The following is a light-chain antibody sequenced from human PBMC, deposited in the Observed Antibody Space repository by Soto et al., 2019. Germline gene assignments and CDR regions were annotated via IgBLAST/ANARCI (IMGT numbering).Light chain of an antibody. Sequence: QSLLTQPPSVSGSPGQRVTISCTGSSSNIGAGYDVHWYQQLPGTAPILLIYGNNNRPSGVLDRFSGSKSGTSASLAITGLQAEDEADYYCQSYDSSLSGSVFGGGTKVTVL. CDR2: GNN. J-gene: IGLJ2*01. CDR3: QSYDSSLSGSV. V-gene: IGLV1-40*01. CDR1: SSNIGAGYD.